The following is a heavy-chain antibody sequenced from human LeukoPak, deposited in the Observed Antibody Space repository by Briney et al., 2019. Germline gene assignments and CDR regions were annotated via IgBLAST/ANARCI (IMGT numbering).Heavy chain of an antibody. D-gene: IGHD3-16*01. Sequence: ASVKVSCKASGGTFSSYAISWVRQARGQGLEWMGEIIPIFGTANYAQKFRGRVTITADKSTRTAYMELSSLRSEDTAVYYCARDNDSRDPPHFDYWGQGTLVTVSS. CDR2: IIPIFGTA. J-gene: IGHJ4*02. CDR1: GGTFSSYA. V-gene: IGHV1-69*06. CDR3: ARDNDSRDPPHFDY.